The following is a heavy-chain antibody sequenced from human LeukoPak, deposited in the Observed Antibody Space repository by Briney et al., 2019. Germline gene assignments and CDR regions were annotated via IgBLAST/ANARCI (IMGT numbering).Heavy chain of an antibody. J-gene: IGHJ5*02. CDR2: ISGSGGST. CDR1: GFTFSSYA. D-gene: IGHD1-26*01. V-gene: IGHV3-23*01. CDR3: AKAQYSGSYTNWFDP. Sequence: GSLRLSCAASGFTFSSYAMSWVRQAPGKGLEWVSAISGSGGSTYYADSVKGRFTISRDNSKNTLYLQMNSLRAEDTAVYYCAKAQYSGSYTNWFDPWGQGTLVTVSS.